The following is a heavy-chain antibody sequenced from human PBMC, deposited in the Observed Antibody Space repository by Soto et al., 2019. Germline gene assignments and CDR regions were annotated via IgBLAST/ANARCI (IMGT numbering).Heavy chain of an antibody. CDR3: ARDPPPPDY. CDR2: ISAYNGTT. J-gene: IGHJ4*02. CDR1: GYTFASYA. Sequence: QVQLVQSGAEVKKPGASVKVSCKASGYTFASYAISWMRQAPGQGHEWMGWISAYNGTTNYAQKLKGRATMTTDKSTSTAYMELRSLRSDDTAVYYCARDPPPPDYLGQGTLVTVTS. V-gene: IGHV1-18*01.